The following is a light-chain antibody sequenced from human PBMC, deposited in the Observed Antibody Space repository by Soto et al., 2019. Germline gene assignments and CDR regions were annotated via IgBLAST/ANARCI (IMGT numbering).Light chain of an antibody. J-gene: IGLJ1*01. CDR2: EVS. V-gene: IGLV2-14*01. Sequence: QSVLAEPSSLSGSPGQSITISCTGTISDVGGYNYVSWYQQHPGKAPKVMIYEVSNRPSGVSNRFSGSKSGNAASLTISGLQAEDEADYYCSSYRSIGTLVFGTGTKVTVL. CDR1: ISDVGGYNY. CDR3: SSYRSIGTLV.